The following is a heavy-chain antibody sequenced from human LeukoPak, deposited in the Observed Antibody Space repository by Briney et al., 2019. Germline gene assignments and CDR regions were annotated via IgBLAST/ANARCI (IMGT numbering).Heavy chain of an antibody. D-gene: IGHD3-10*01. J-gene: IGHJ3*02. CDR2: IYTSGST. CDR3: ARVVREDRGGHYGSGRLRASPDAFDI. V-gene: IGHV4-61*02. Sequence: PSQTLSLTCTVSGGSISSGSYYWSWIRQPAGKGLEWIGRIYTSGSTNYNPSLKSRVTISVDTSKNQFSLKLSSVTAADTAVYYCARVVREDRGGHYGSGRLRASPDAFDIWGQGTMVTVSS. CDR1: GGSISSGSYY.